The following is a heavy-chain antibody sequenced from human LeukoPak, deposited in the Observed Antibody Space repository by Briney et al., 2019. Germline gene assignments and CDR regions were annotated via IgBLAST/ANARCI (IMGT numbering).Heavy chain of an antibody. CDR1: GGTFSSYA. D-gene: IGHD3-22*01. J-gene: IGHJ4*02. CDR3: ARVHLYDSSGYYDY. Sequence: ASVKVSCKASGGTFSSYAISWVRQAPGQGLEWMGRIIPILGIANYAQKFQGRVTITADKSTSTAYMELSSLRSEDTAVYYCARVHLYDSSGYYDYWGQETLVTVSS. CDR2: IIPILGIA. V-gene: IGHV1-69*04.